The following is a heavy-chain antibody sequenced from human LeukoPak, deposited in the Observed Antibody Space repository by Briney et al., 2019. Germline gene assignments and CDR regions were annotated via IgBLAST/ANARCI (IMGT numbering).Heavy chain of an antibody. CDR3: AKDLAYCGGDCYPYYFDY. D-gene: IGHD2-21*02. CDR1: GFTFSSYA. CDR2: ISGSGGST. V-gene: IGHV3-23*01. Sequence: GGSLRLSCAASGFTFSSYAMSWVRQAPGKGLEWVSAISGSGGSTYYADSVKGRFTISRDNSKNTLYLQVNSLRAEDTAVYYCAKDLAYCGGDCYPYYFDYWGQGTLVTVSS. J-gene: IGHJ4*02.